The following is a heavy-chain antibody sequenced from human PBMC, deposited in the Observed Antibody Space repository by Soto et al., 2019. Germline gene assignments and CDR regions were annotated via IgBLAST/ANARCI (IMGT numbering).Heavy chain of an antibody. CDR1: GFSVSDYN. J-gene: IGHJ5*02. CDR3: ARDPGKSSGWPIFAP. Sequence: EVQVVESGGALVQPGGSLRLSCAASGFSVSDYNMNWVRQAPGKGLEWISFIGYGGRTYYAGSVEGRFTIARDSGRKSLYLQMSSMRAEDTAMYYCARDPGKSSGWPIFAPWGQGTLVTVSS. D-gene: IGHD6-19*01. CDR2: IGYGGRT. V-gene: IGHV3-48*01.